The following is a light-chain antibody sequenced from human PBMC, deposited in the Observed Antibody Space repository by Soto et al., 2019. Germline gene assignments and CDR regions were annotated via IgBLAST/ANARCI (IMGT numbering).Light chain of an antibody. CDR3: QQYDKWPTWT. J-gene: IGKJ1*01. V-gene: IGKV3-11*01. CDR2: DAS. Sequence: EIVLTQSPATLSLSPGERATLSCRASQSVSSYLAWYQQKPGQAPRLLIYDASNRATGIPARFSGSGSGTDFTLTISSLQSEDFAVYYCQQYDKWPTWTFGQGTKVDIK. CDR1: QSVSSY.